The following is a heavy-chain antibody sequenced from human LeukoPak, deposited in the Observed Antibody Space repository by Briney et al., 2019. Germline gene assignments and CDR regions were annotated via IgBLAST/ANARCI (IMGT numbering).Heavy chain of an antibody. Sequence: ASVKVSCKASGGTFSSYAISWVRQAPGQGLEWMGGIIPIFGTANYAQKFQGRVTMTEDTSTDTAYMELSSLRSEDTAVYYCATLPIISGDYWGQGTLVTVSS. CDR1: GGTFSSYA. V-gene: IGHV1-69*06. J-gene: IGHJ4*02. D-gene: IGHD3-10*01. CDR2: IIPIFGTA. CDR3: ATLPIISGDY.